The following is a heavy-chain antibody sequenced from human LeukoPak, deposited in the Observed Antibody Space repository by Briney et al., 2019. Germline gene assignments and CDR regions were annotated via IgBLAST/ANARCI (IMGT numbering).Heavy chain of an antibody. CDR1: GGSISSSSYY. J-gene: IGHJ4*02. CDR2: IYYSGST. V-gene: IGHV4-39*07. Sequence: SETLSLTCTVSGGSISSSSYYWGWIRQPPGKGLEWIGSIYYSGSTYYNPSLKSRVTISVDTSKNQFSLKLSSVTAADTAVYYCATGNIVGAYTFDYWGQGTLVTVSS. D-gene: IGHD1-26*01. CDR3: ATGNIVGAYTFDY.